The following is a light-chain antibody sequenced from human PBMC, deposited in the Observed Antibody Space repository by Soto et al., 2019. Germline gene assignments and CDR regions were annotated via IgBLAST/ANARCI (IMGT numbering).Light chain of an antibody. CDR3: QQYASSMVYT. Sequence: EIVLTQSPGTLSLSPGESATLSCRASQSLSTRYIAWYQQKAGQAPRLLIYGASTRATGIPVRFSGSGSGTDFALAISRLEPEDFAAVYCQQYASSMVYTFGHGTKLDSK. V-gene: IGKV3-20*01. CDR2: GAS. J-gene: IGKJ2*01. CDR1: QSLSTRY.